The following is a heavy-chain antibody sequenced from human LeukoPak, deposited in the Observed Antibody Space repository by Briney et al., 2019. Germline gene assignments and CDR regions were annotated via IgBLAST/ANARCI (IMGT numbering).Heavy chain of an antibody. V-gene: IGHV4-39*01. J-gene: IGHJ4*02. D-gene: IGHD3-10*01. CDR3: ARGQVPGY. CDR2: IYYSGST. Sequence: SETLSLTCTVSGGSISSSSYYWGWIRQPPGKGLEWIGSIYYSGSTYYNPSLKSRVTISVDTSKNQFSLKLSSVTAADTAVYYCARGQVPGYWGQGTLVTVSS. CDR1: GGSISSSSYY.